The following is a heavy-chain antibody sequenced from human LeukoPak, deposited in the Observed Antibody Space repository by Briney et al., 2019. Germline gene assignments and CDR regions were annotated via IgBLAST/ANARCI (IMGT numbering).Heavy chain of an antibody. CDR1: GFTFDDYS. CDR2: IIWNGGIT. V-gene: IGHV3-20*04. J-gene: IGHJ4*02. CDR3: ARWDDLPGGVGYFDY. D-gene: IGHD3-3*01. Sequence: GGSLRLSCAAPGFTFDDYSMSWVRQAPRKGLECVSRIIWNGGITGYEESVKGRFIISRDNAKNSLYLQMNSLRAEDTALYYCARWDDLPGGVGYFDYWGQGTLVTVSS.